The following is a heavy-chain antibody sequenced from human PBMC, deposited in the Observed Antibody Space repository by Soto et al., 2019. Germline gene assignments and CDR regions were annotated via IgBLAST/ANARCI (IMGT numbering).Heavy chain of an antibody. D-gene: IGHD3-16*01. J-gene: IGHJ6*02. CDR2: INAGNGNT. V-gene: IGHV1-3*01. Sequence: GVSVKVSCKAPGYTFXSYAMYWVRHAPGQRLEWMGWINAGNGNTKYSQKFQGRVTITRDTSASTAYMELSSLRSEDTAVYYCARDLAMDVWGQGTTVTVSS. CDR1: GYTFXSYA. CDR3: ARDLAMDV.